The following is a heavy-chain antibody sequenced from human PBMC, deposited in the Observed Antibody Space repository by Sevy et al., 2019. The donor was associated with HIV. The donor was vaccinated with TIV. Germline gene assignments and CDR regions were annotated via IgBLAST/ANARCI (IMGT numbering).Heavy chain of an antibody. D-gene: IGHD3-9*01. CDR2: ISYDGNNK. V-gene: IGHV3-30*18. Sequence: GSLRLSCAASGFTFSSYGMHWVRQAPGKGLEWVAVISYDGNNKYYADSVKGRFTISRDNSKNTLYLQMNSLRAEDTAVYYCAKDHRWYDILTGYYYRYFDYWGQGTLVTVSS. CDR3: AKDHRWYDILTGYYYRYFDY. J-gene: IGHJ4*02. CDR1: GFTFSSYG.